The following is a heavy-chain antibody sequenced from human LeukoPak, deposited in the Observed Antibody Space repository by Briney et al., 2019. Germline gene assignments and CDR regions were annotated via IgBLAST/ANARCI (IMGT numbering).Heavy chain of an antibody. D-gene: IGHD6-13*01. V-gene: IGHV1-2*06. CDR2: INPNSGGT. J-gene: IGHJ4*02. CDR1: GYTFTGYY. Sequence: ASVKVSCKASGYTFTGYYMHWVRQAPGQGLEWMGRINPNSGGTNYAQKFQGRVTMTRDTYISTAYMELSRLRSDDTAVYYCARDQSSSCWYYFDYWGQGTLVTVSS. CDR3: ARDQSSSCWYYFDY.